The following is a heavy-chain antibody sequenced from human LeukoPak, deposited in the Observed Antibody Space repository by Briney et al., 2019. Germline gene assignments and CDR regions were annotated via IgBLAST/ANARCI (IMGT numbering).Heavy chain of an antibody. V-gene: IGHV3-23*01. CDR3: AKARAYYDILTGYSYYFDY. J-gene: IGHJ4*02. Sequence: GGSLRLSCAASGFTFSSYGMHWVRQAPGKGLEWVSAISGSGGSTYYADSVKGRFTISRDNSKNTLYLQMNSLRAEDTAVYYCAKARAYYDILTGYSYYFDYWGQGTLVTVSS. D-gene: IGHD3-9*01. CDR2: ISGSGGST. CDR1: GFTFSSYG.